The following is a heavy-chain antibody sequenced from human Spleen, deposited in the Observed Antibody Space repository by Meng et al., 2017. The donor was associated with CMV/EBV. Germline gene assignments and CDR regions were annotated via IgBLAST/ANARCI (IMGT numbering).Heavy chain of an antibody. CDR1: GFTFSSYA. CDR3: AREGCSSTSCYSLGYYYYGMDV. Sequence: GGSLRLSCAASGFTFSSYAMSWVRQAPGKGLEWVSYISSSGSTIYYADSVKGRFTISRANAKNSLYLQMISLRAEDTAVYYCAREGCSSTSCYSLGYYYYGMDVWGQGTTVTVSS. D-gene: IGHD2-2*02. J-gene: IGHJ6*02. CDR2: ISSSGSTI. V-gene: IGHV3-48*03.